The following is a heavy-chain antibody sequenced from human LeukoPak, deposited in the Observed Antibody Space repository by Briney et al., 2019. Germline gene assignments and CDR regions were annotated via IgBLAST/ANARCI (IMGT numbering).Heavy chain of an antibody. Sequence: GGSLRLSCAASGFTFSSYSMNRVCQAPGKGLEWVSSISSSSSYIYYADSVKGRFTISRDNAKNSLYLQMNSLRAEDTAVYYCARELSIVGAFAYWGQGTLVTVSS. CDR2: ISSSSSYI. J-gene: IGHJ4*02. D-gene: IGHD1-26*01. CDR3: ARELSIVGAFAY. CDR1: GFTFSSYS. V-gene: IGHV3-21*01.